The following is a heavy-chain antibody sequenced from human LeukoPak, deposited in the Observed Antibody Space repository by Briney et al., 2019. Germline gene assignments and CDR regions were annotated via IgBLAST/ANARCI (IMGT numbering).Heavy chain of an antibody. CDR2: MNPNSGNT. CDR1: GYTFTSYD. CDR3: ARGGGNVLLWFGESGGGMDV. V-gene: IGHV1-8*03. D-gene: IGHD3-10*01. J-gene: IGHJ6*03. Sequence: ASVKVSCKASGYTFTSYDINWVRQATGQGLEWMGWMNPNSGNTGYAQKFQGRVTITRNTSISTAYMELSSLRSEDTAVYYCARGGGNVLLWFGESGGGMDVWGKGTTVTVSS.